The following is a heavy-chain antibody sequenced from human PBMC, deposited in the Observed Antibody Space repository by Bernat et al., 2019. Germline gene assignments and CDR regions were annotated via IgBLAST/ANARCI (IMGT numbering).Heavy chain of an antibody. J-gene: IGHJ2*01. CDR2: ISYDGSNK. V-gene: IGHV3-30*18. CDR3: AKTPSRDGYNSWYFDL. D-gene: IGHD5-24*01. CDR1: GFTFSSYG. Sequence: QVQLVESGGGVVQPGRSLRLSCAASGFTFSSYGMHWVRQAPGKGLEWVAVISYDGSNKYYADSVKGRFTISRDNSKNTLYLQMNSLRAEDTAVYYCAKTPSRDGYNSWYFDLWGHGTLVTVSS.